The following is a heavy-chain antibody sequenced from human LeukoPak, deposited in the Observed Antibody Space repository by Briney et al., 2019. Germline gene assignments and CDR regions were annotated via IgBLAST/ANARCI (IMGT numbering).Heavy chain of an antibody. J-gene: IGHJ4*02. CDR3: ARGRLVPPRGSYYFDY. Sequence: SETLSLTCAVYGGPFSGYYWSWIRQPPGKGLEWIGEIKHSGSTNYNPSLKSRVTISVDTSKNQFSLKLSSVTAADTAVYYCARGRLVPPRGSYYFDYWGQGTLVTVSS. CDR2: IKHSGST. CDR1: GGPFSGYY. D-gene: IGHD2-8*01. V-gene: IGHV4-34*01.